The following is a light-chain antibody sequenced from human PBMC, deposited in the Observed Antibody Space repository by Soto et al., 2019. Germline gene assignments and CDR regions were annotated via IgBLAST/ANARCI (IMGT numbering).Light chain of an antibody. V-gene: IGKV1-5*01. CDR3: QQYNTFWT. J-gene: IGKJ1*01. CDR1: QTINNW. Sequence: DIQMTQSPSTLSASVGDRVTITCRASQTINNWLAWYQQKPGKAPKVLIYDVSTLGSGVPSRFSSSGSGTDFTLTISGLQPDDLGTYYCQQYNTFWTFGQGTKVEIK. CDR2: DVS.